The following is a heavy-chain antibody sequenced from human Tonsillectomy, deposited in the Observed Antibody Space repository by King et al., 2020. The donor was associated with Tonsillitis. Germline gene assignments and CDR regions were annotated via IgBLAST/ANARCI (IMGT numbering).Heavy chain of an antibody. CDR1: GYTFSSYP. CDR2: INTGTGNT. V-gene: IGHV1-3*04. J-gene: IGHJ4*02. Sequence: QLVQSGAELKKPGASVKLSCMASGYTFSSYPLHWVRQAPGQRLEWMGWINTGTGNTGYSQSFQGRVTITWDTSASTVYMEMTSLRSDDTAVYYCARRFLEGTFDYWGQGALVTVSS. D-gene: IGHD3-3*01. CDR3: ARRFLEGTFDY.